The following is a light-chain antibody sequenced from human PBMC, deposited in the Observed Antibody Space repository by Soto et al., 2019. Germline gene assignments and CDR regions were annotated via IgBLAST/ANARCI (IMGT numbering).Light chain of an antibody. CDR3: QQSFSTLYT. CDR1: QSISIY. Sequence: DIQMTQSPSSLSASVGDRVTITCRASQSISIYLNWYQQKPGNAPKLLIYGASTLQSGVPSRFSGSGSGTDFTLTISSLQPEDFATYYCQQSFSTLYTFGQGTKLEIK. V-gene: IGKV1-39*01. J-gene: IGKJ2*01. CDR2: GAS.